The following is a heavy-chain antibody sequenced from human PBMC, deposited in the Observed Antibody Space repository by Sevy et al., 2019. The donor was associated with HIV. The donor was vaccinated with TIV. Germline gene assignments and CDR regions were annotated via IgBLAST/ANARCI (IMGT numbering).Heavy chain of an antibody. CDR2: ISGSAGST. CDR3: AKKTPSYWGYDY. J-gene: IGHJ4*01. CDR1: GFPFSDYG. D-gene: IGHD7-27*01. V-gene: IGHV3-23*01. Sequence: GGSLRLSCAASGFPFSDYGMSWVRQAPGKGLEWVSAISGSAGSTYYADSVKGRFTISRDNSKNTLYLQLNSLRGEDAGVDYCAKKTPSYWGYDYWGQGTPVTVSS.